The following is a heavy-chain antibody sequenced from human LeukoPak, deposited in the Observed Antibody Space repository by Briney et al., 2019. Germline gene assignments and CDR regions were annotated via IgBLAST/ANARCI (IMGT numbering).Heavy chain of an antibody. J-gene: IGHJ5*02. CDR1: GFTFSTYG. CDR3: ARDYYGSGSYYSGGLFDP. V-gene: IGHV3-23*01. CDR2: ISANSGTT. Sequence: GGTLRLSCAASGFTFSTYGMSWVRQAPGKGLEWVSAISANSGTTYYANSVKGRFTISRDNSKNTLYLQMSSLRSEDTAVYYCARDYYGSGSYYSGGLFDPWGQGTLVTVSS. D-gene: IGHD3-10*01.